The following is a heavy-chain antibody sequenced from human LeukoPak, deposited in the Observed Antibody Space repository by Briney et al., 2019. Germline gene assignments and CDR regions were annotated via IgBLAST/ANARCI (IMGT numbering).Heavy chain of an antibody. CDR1: GYTFTGYY. Sequence: EASVKVSCKASGYTFTGYYMHWVRQAPGQGLEWMGWINPNSGGTNYAQKFQGRVTMTRDTSISTAYMELRSLRSDDTAVYYCAREGWLSYGSGSLYLDYWGQGTLVTVSS. CDR3: AREGWLSYGSGSLYLDY. CDR2: INPNSGGT. D-gene: IGHD3-10*01. J-gene: IGHJ4*02. V-gene: IGHV1-2*02.